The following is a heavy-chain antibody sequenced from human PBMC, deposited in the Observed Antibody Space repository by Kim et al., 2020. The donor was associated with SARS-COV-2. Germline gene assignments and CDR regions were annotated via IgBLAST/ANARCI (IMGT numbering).Heavy chain of an antibody. CDR2: IYYGGST. Sequence: SETLSLTCTVSGGSVSSGTNYWTWIRQPPGKGLELIGDIYYGGSTNYNPSLKSRVSISLDTSNNQFSLKLSSVTAADTAVYYCARVPWDYESNYYYGIDVWGQGTTVTVSS. D-gene: IGHD3-22*01. CDR3: ARVPWDYESNYYYGIDV. J-gene: IGHJ6*02. CDR1: GGSVSSGTNY. V-gene: IGHV4-61*01.